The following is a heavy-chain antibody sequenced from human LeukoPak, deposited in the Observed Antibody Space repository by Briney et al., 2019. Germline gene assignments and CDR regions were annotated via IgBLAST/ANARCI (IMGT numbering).Heavy chain of an antibody. CDR1: GGTFSSYA. Sequence: GASVKVPCKASGGTFSSYAISWVRQAPGQGLEWMGGIIPIFGTANYAQKFQGRVTITADESTSTAYMELSSLRSEDTAVYYCARGRGAAASVARGWFDPWGQGTLVTVSS. CDR3: ARGRGAAASVARGWFDP. J-gene: IGHJ5*02. D-gene: IGHD6-13*01. V-gene: IGHV1-69*13. CDR2: IIPIFGTA.